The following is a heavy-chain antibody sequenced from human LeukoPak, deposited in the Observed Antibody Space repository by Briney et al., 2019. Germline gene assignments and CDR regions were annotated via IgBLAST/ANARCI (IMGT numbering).Heavy chain of an antibody. CDR1: GYTFIDDY. CDR2: ISPNRGGT. J-gene: IGHJ3*02. V-gene: IGHV1-2*06. D-gene: IGHD2-2*01. Sequence: ASVKVSCKTSGYTFIDDYIHWVRQAPGQGLEWMGRISPNRGGTKYAQNFQGRVIMTRDTSITTAYMELSSLRSDDTAVYYCARDHTSTDAFDIWGQGTMVTVSS. CDR3: ARDHTSTDAFDI.